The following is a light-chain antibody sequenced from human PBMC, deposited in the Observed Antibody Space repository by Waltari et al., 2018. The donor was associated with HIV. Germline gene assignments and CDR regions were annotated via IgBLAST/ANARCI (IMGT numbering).Light chain of an antibody. Sequence: QSALTQPAPVSGSPGQSITLSCTGTSSDVGVYNYVSWYQQHPGKAPKLLIYEVSNRPSGVSNRFSGSKSGNTASLTISGLQAEDEADYYCSSYTTRNTRVFGGGTTLTVL. CDR1: SSDVGVYNY. J-gene: IGLJ3*02. V-gene: IGLV2-14*01. CDR2: EVS. CDR3: SSYTTRNTRV.